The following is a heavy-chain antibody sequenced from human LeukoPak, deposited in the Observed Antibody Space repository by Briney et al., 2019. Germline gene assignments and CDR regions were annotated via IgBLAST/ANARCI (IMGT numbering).Heavy chain of an antibody. CDR1: GFTFSSYS. V-gene: IGHV3-21*01. Sequence: GGSLRLSCAASGFTFSSYSMNWVRQAPGKGLEWVSSISSSSSYIYYADSVKGRFTISRDNAKNSPYLQMNSLRAEDTAVYYCARDSVDFDWLFYYFDYWGQGTLVTVSS. D-gene: IGHD3-9*01. CDR3: ARDSVDFDWLFYYFDY. J-gene: IGHJ4*02. CDR2: ISSSSSYI.